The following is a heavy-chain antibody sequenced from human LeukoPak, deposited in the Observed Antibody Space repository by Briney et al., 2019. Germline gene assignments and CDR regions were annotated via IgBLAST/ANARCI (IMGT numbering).Heavy chain of an antibody. D-gene: IGHD1-7*01. CDR2: IKQDGSEK. CDR1: GFTFSSYW. CDR3: AKARLGAWNYGAFDI. V-gene: IGHV3-7*01. Sequence: GGSLRLSCAVSGFTFSSYWMTWVRQAPGKGLEWVANIKQDGSEKYYADSLKGRFTISRDNSKNTLYLQMNSLRTEDTAVYYCAKARLGAWNYGAFDIWGQGTMVTVSS. J-gene: IGHJ3*02.